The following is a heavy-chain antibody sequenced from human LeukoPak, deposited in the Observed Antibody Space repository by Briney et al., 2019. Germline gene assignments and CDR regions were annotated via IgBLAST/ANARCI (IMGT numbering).Heavy chain of an antibody. J-gene: IGHJ4*02. CDR3: AKGADYGSVFDY. CDR1: GFTFSSYW. CDR2: ISGSGGST. Sequence: PGGSLRLSCAASGFTFSSYWMSWVRQAPGKGLEWVSAISGSGGSTYYADSVKGRFTISRDNSKNTLYLQMNSLKAEDTAVYYCAKGADYGSVFDYWGQGTLVTVSS. D-gene: IGHD3-10*01. V-gene: IGHV3-23*01.